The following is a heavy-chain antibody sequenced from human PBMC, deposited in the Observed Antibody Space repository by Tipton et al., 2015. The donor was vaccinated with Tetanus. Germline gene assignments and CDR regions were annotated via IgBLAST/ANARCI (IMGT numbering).Heavy chain of an antibody. J-gene: IGHJ4*02. CDR2: VSSSGST. D-gene: IGHD1-1*01. V-gene: IGHV4-61*01. CDR1: GSSITSPTHY. Sequence: TLSLTCTVSGSSITSPTHYWGWIRQPPGKGLEWLAYVSSSGSTNSNYSLKSRIPISQDTSKNQFSLRLTSVTAADTAVYYCARANNELPKKGPFDAWGQGRLVIVSS. CDR3: ARANNELPKKGPFDA.